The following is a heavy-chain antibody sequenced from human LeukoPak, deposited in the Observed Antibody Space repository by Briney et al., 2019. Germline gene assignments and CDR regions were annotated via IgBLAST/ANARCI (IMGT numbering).Heavy chain of an antibody. V-gene: IGHV1-69*13. CDR3: ARDGVQLAPYDAFDI. D-gene: IGHD2-8*01. Sequence: EASVKVSCKASGGTFSSYAISWVRQAPGQGLEWMGGIIPIFGTANYAQKFQGRVTITADESTSTAYMELSSLRSEDTAVYYCARDGVQLAPYDAFDIWGQGTMVTVSS. J-gene: IGHJ3*02. CDR2: IIPIFGTA. CDR1: GGTFSSYA.